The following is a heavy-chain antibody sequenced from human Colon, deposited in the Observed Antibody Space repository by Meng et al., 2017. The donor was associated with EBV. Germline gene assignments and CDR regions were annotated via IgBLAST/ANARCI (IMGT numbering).Heavy chain of an antibody. CDR3: ARVGAYCGGDCYHPR. CDR1: GRSLSSRNW. J-gene: IGHJ4*02. V-gene: IGHV4-4*02. D-gene: IGHD2-21*02. CDR2: IYHSGST. Sequence: LVDARPGLVNPSGPLSRTCAVSGRSLSSRNWGSWVRQPPGKGLEWIGEIYHSGSTNYNPSLKSRVTISVDEFKNQFSLRLSSVTAADTAVYYCARVGAYCGGDCYHPRWGQGTLVTVSS.